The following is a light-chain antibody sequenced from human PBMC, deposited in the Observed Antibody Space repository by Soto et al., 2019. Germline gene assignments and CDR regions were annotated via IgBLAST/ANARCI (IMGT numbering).Light chain of an antibody. V-gene: IGKV3-15*01. CDR1: QSVSSN. CDR3: QQYNDWPLT. J-gene: IGKJ1*01. Sequence: EILMTQSPVTLSVSPGERATLSCRASQSVSSNLAWYQQKPGQAPSLLIYGAFTRATGIPARFSGTGSGTEFTLTLSSLQYEDFELYYCQQYNDWPLTFGQGTKVEI. CDR2: GAF.